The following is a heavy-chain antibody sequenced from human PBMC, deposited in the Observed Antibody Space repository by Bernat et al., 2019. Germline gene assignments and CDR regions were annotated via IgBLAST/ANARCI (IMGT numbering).Heavy chain of an antibody. Sequence: QLQLQESGPGPVKPSETLSLTCTVSGGSIKGGNYFWDWIRQPPGQGLEWIGSIYYNGSTFYNPSLKSRVTISVDTPKNQFSLKLSSVTAADTAVYYCASRYCSTTNCYPFDHWGQGTLVTVSS. D-gene: IGHD2-2*01. J-gene: IGHJ4*02. CDR2: IYYNGST. CDR3: ASRYCSTTNCYPFDH. CDR1: GGSIKGGNYF. V-gene: IGHV4-39*01.